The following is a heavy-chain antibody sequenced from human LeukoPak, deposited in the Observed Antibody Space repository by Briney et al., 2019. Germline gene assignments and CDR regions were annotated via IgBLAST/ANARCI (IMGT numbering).Heavy chain of an antibody. D-gene: IGHD3-16*02. J-gene: IGHJ5*02. CDR3: ARDPGYYDYVWGSYRFWFDP. Sequence: SETLSLTCTVSGYSISSGYYWGWIRQPPGKGLEWIGSIYHSGSTYYNPSLKSRVTISVDTSKNQFSLKLSSVTAADTAVYYCARDPGYYDYVWGSYRFWFDPWGQGTLVTVSS. CDR1: GYSISSGYY. CDR2: IYHSGST. V-gene: IGHV4-38-2*02.